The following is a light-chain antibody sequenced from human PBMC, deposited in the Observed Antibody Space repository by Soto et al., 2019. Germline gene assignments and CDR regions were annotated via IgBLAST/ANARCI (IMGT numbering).Light chain of an antibody. Sequence: QSALTQPASVSGSPGQSITISCTGTSSDVGGYNYVSWYQQHPGKAPKLMIYEVSNRPSGVSNRFSGSKSGNTASLTISGLQAEDEDDDYCSSYTSSSTPYVFGTGTKLTVL. CDR1: SSDVGGYNY. CDR3: SSYTSSSTPYV. V-gene: IGLV2-14*01. J-gene: IGLJ1*01. CDR2: EVS.